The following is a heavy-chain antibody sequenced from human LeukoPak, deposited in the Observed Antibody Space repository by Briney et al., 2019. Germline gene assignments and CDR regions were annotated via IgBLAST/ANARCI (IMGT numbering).Heavy chain of an antibody. CDR1: GGPFSHYY. CDR3: ARRPGSGSRHFDY. D-gene: IGHD3-10*01. CDR2: INESGST. Sequence: PSETLSLTCAVSGGPFSHYYWTWIRQPPGKGLEWIGEINESGSTNYDPSLKSRVTISVDTSKNHFSLNLTSVTAADTAVYYCARRPGSGSRHFDYWGQGTLVTVSS. J-gene: IGHJ4*02. V-gene: IGHV4-34*01.